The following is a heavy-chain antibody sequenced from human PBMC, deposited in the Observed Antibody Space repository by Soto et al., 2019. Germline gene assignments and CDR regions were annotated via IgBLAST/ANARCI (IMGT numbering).Heavy chain of an antibody. Sequence: SETLSLTCTVSGGSMNNNYWSWIRQHPWKGLEWIGNIHHSGSTFYNPSLKSRVSISVDTSKNQFSLKLSSVTAADTAVYFCVRGVLSWGQGTLVTVSS. J-gene: IGHJ1*01. CDR3: VRGVLS. CDR1: GGSMNNNY. D-gene: IGHD3-10*01. CDR2: IHHSGST. V-gene: IGHV4-59*06.